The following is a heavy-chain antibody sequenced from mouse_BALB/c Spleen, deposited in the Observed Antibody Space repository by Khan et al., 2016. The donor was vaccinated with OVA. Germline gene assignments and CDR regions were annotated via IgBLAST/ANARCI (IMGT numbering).Heavy chain of an antibody. V-gene: IGHV3-2*02. CDR3: ARSGPISTVVVTDFDF. Sequence: EVQLQESGPGLVKPSQSLSLTCTVTGYAITSDYAWNWIRQFPGNKLEWMGYIKYSGSTSYNPSLKSRISINRDTSKKQFFLQLNSVTNEDTATYYCARSGPISTVVVTDFDFWGQGTTLTVSS. CDR2: IKYSGST. CDR1: GYAITSDYA. J-gene: IGHJ2*01. D-gene: IGHD1-1*01.